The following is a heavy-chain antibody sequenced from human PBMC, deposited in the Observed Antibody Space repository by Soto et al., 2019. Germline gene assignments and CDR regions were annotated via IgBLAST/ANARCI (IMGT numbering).Heavy chain of an antibody. CDR3: ARVVVVAATPGIGP. CDR1: GGSISSGGYY. D-gene: IGHD2-15*01. J-gene: IGHJ5*02. Sequence: SETLSLTCTVSGGSISSGGYYWSWIRQHPGKGLEWIGYIYYSGSTYYNPSLKSRVTISVDTSKNQFSLKLSSVTAADTAVYYCARVVVVAATPGIGPWGQGTLVTVSS. V-gene: IGHV4-31*03. CDR2: IYYSGST.